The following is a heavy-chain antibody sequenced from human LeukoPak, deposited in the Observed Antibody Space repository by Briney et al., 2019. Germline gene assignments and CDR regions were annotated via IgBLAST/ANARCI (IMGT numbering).Heavy chain of an antibody. CDR1: GFTFGSYW. CDR2: IKQDGSEK. Sequence: GGSLRLSCAASGFTFGSYWMSWVRQAPGKGLEWVANIKQDGSEKYYVDSVKGRFTISRDNAKNSLYLQMNSLRAEDTAVYYCAKDAVGYYGSGSYYNGEYFDYWGQGTLVTVSS. CDR3: AKDAVGYYGSGSYYNGEYFDY. V-gene: IGHV3-7*03. J-gene: IGHJ4*02. D-gene: IGHD3-10*01.